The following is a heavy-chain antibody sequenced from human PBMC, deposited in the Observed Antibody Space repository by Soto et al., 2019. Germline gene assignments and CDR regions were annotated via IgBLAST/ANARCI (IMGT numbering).Heavy chain of an antibody. Sequence: SVKVSCKASGGTFSSYTISWVRQAPGQGLEWMGGIIPILGTANYAQKFQGRVTITADESTSTAYMELSSLRSEDTAVYYCARAIEVLWFGELQYYYYGMDVWGQGTTVTVSS. D-gene: IGHD3-10*01. CDR3: ARAIEVLWFGELQYYYYGMDV. CDR1: GGTFSSYT. CDR2: IIPILGTA. J-gene: IGHJ6*02. V-gene: IGHV1-69*13.